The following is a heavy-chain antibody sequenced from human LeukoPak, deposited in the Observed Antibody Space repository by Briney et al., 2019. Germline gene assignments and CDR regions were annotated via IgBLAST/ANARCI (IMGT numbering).Heavy chain of an antibody. CDR2: LNQDGSVN. CDR3: ARIDYSSSWYFDF. V-gene: IGHV3-7*01. Sequence: GGSLRLSCVASEFTFSSYWMGWVRQAPGKGLEWVANLNQDGSVNKYVDSVKGRFTISRDNAKNSLYLQMNNLSAEDTAVYYCARIDYSSSWYFDFWGQGTLVTVSS. CDR1: EFTFSSYW. D-gene: IGHD6-13*01. J-gene: IGHJ4*02.